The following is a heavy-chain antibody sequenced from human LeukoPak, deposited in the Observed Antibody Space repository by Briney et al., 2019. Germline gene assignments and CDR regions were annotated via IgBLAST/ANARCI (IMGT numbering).Heavy chain of an antibody. J-gene: IGHJ6*03. CDR1: GFALKSYS. Sequence: GGSLRLSCAGSGFALKSYSLSWVRQAPGKGLEWVSSISSTSAYIYYADSVKGRFTISRDNVDNVVYLQMNSLGAEDTAVYYCGYDFWSGYPRYYYMDVWGKGTTVTVSS. D-gene: IGHD3-3*01. V-gene: IGHV3-21*01. CDR3: GYDFWSGYPRYYYMDV. CDR2: ISSTSAYI.